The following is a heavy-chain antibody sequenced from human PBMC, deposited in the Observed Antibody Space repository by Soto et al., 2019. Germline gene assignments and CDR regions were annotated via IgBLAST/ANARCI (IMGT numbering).Heavy chain of an antibody. CDR2: ISAYNGNT. Sequence: QVQLVQSGAEVKKPGASVKVSCKASGYTFTSYGISWVRQAPGQGLEWMGWISAYNGNTNYAQKLQGRVTMTTDTPTRTAYMGLRGRRSDDTAVYYWAKGLRGQGGGGYWGQGTLVTVSS. D-gene: IGHD4-17*01. V-gene: IGHV1-18*01. CDR1: GYTFTSYG. CDR3: AKGLRGQGGGGY. J-gene: IGHJ4*02.